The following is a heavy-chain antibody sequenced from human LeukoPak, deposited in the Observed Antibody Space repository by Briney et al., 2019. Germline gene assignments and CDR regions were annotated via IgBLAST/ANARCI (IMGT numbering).Heavy chain of an antibody. J-gene: IGHJ6*03. V-gene: IGHV4-59*01. D-gene: IGHD5-12*01. CDR2: MHYSGSS. Sequence: SETLSLTCTVSGGSISTFYWSWIRQPPGKGLDWIGYMHYSGSSNYNPSLKSRVTISLDTSKNQVSLKLTSVTPADSAMYYCARAHRGYDYELYYYYYYMDVWGKGTTVTVSS. CDR3: ARAHRGYDYELYYYYYYMDV. CDR1: GGSISTFY.